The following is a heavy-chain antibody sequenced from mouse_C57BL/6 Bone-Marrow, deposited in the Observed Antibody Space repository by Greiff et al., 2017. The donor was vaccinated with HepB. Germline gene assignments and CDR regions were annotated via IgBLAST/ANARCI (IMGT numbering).Heavy chain of an antibody. CDR1: GFTFSDYG. J-gene: IGHJ1*03. D-gene: IGHD2-4*01. V-gene: IGHV5-15*04. CDR3: ARRSMITTPHWYFDV. CDR2: ISNLAYSI. Sequence: EVQGVESGGGLVQPGGSLKLSCAASGFTFSDYGMAWVRQAPRKGPEWVAFISNLAYSIYYADTVTGRFTISRENAKNTLYLEMSSLRSEDTAMYYCARRSMITTPHWYFDVWGTGTTVTVSS.